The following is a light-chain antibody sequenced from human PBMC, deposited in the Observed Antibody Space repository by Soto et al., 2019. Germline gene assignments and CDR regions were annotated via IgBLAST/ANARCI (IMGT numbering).Light chain of an antibody. CDR3: QQSHSIPWT. J-gene: IGKJ1*01. CDR1: QSISSN. V-gene: IGKV1-39*01. Sequence: DIQMTQSPSSLSASVGDRVTTTCRASQSISSNLNWYQQKPGKAPKLLIYAASNLQSGVPSTFSGSGSGTDFTLTISSLQPEDFATYYCQQSHSIPWTFGQGTKVEIK. CDR2: AAS.